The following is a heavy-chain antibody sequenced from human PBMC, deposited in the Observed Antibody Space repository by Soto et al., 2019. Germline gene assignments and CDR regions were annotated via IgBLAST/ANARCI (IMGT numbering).Heavy chain of an antibody. V-gene: IGHV5-51*01. CDR2: IYPRDSGT. D-gene: IGHD2-21*01. CDR3: ARDPCFSCGSVPYLDY. J-gene: IGHJ4*02. Sequence: GESLKISCKGSGYSFTDYWIGWLRQVPGKGLEWMGIIYPRDSGTRYSPSFQGQVTISADKSISTAYLQMNSLRAEDTARYYCARDPCFSCGSVPYLDYWGQGTLVTVSS. CDR1: GYSFTDYW.